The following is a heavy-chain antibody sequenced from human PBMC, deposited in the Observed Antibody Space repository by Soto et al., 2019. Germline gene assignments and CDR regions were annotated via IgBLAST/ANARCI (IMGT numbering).Heavy chain of an antibody. J-gene: IGHJ6*02. CDR3: AREHSGYDRYYYYYGMDV. V-gene: IGHV3-33*01. CDR2: IWYDGSNK. Sequence: GGSLRLSCAASGFTFSSYGMHWVRQAPGKGLEWVAVIWYDGSNKYYADSVKGRFTISRDNSKNTLYLQMNSLRAEDTAVYYCAREHSGYDRYYYYYGMDVWGQGTTVTVSS. CDR1: GFTFSSYG. D-gene: IGHD5-12*01.